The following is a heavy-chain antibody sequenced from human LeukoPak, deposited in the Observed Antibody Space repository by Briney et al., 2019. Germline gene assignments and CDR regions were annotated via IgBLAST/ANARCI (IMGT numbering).Heavy chain of an antibody. J-gene: IGHJ4*02. CDR1: GGSFSGYY. Sequence: SETLSLTCAVYGGSFSGYYWTWIRQPPGKGLEWTGEINHSGSTSYNPSLKSRVTISVDTSKNQFSLKMSSVTAADTAVYYCARHKRLDYWGQGTLVTVSS. V-gene: IGHV4-34*01. CDR2: INHSGST. CDR3: ARHKRLDY. D-gene: IGHD3-22*01.